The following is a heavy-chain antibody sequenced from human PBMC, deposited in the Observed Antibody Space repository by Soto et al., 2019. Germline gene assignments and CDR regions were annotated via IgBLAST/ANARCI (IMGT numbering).Heavy chain of an antibody. D-gene: IGHD3-9*01. CDR3: AKDRGSGGILTGTPDS. Sequence: PVGSLRLSCATSGFTVTNSPMTWIRQAPGKGLEWVATLSPGGSTYYAASVKGRFTISRDSSKNTVFLQMDSLKAADSALYYCAKDRGSGGILTGTPDSWGPGALVTVSS. CDR1: GFTVTNSP. CDR2: LSPGGST. V-gene: IGHV3-23*01. J-gene: IGHJ4*02.